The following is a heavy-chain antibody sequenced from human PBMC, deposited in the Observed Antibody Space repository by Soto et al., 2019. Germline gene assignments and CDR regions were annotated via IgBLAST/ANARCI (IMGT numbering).Heavy chain of an antibody. CDR3: ARAGGSSWSTHRIDY. J-gene: IGHJ4*02. Sequence: SETLSLTCAVYGGSFSGYYWSWIRQPPGKGLGWIGEINHSGSTNYNPSLKSRVTISVDTSKNQFSLKLSSVTAADTAVYYCARAGGSSWSTHRIDYWGQGTLVTVSS. CDR2: INHSGST. CDR1: GGSFSGYY. V-gene: IGHV4-34*01. D-gene: IGHD6-13*01.